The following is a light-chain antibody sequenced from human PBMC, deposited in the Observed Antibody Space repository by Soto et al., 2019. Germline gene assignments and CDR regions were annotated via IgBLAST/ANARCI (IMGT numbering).Light chain of an antibody. J-gene: IGLJ2*01. CDR2: DTS. Sequence: QAVVTQESSLTVSPGGTVTLTCGSSTGAVTSGLYPYWFQQKPGQAPRALIYDTSNTHSWTPARFSGSLLGGKAALTLSGAQPEDEAEYYCLLAYNGRRIFGGGTKLTVL. CDR1: TGAVTSGLY. CDR3: LLAYNGRRI. V-gene: IGLV7-46*01.